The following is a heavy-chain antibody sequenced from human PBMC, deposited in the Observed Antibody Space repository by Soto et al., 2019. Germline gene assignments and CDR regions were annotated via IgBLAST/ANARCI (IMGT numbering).Heavy chain of an antibody. D-gene: IGHD3-10*01. CDR2: IYYSGST. J-gene: IGHJ4*02. V-gene: IGHV4-31*03. CDR3: ARALSYELYGSGSWLDY. CDR1: GGCINSGGYY. Sequence: SETLSLTCTVSGGCINSGGYYWSWIRQHPGKGLEWIGYIYYSGSTYYNPSLKSRVTISVDTSKNQFSLKLSSVTAADTAVYYCARALSYELYGSGSWLDYWGQGTLVTVSS.